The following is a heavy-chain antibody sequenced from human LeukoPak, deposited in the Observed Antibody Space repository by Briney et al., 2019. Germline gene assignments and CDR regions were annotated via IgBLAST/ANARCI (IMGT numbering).Heavy chain of an antibody. CDR1: GFSLSTRGVG. CDR2: IYWNEEK. D-gene: IGHD3-22*01. CDR3: ALSRNYYDSSGYYYSYLQD. V-gene: IGHV2-5*01. J-gene: IGHJ1*01. Sequence: SGPTLVNPTQTLTLTCTFSGFSLSTRGVGEGWIRQPPGKALEWLALIYWNEEKRYSPSLKSRLTITKDTSTNPVVLTMTNMDPVDTTTYYCALSRNYYDSSGYYYSYLQDWGQGTLVTVSP.